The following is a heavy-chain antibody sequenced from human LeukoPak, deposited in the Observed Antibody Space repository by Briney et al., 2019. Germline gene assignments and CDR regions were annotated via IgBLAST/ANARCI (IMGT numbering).Heavy chain of an antibody. CDR1: GFTFDDYA. J-gene: IGHJ5*02. D-gene: IGHD1-26*01. CDR2: ISWNSGSI. V-gene: IGHV3-9*01. CDR3: AKDGGSYYGGNWFDP. Sequence: GRSLRLSCAASGFTFDDYAMHWVRQAPGKGLEWVSGISWNSGSIDYADYVKGRFTISRDNAKNSLYLQMNSLRAEDTALYYCAKDGGSYYGGNWFDPWGQGTLVTVSS.